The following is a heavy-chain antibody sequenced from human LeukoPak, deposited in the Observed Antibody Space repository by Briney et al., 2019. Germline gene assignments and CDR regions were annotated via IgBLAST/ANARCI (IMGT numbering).Heavy chain of an antibody. D-gene: IGHD3-16*01. Sequence: ASVKVSCKASVYTFTSYGISWVRQAPGQGLEWMGWISAYNGNTNYAQTLQGRVTMTTDTSTSTAYMELRSLRSDDTAVYYCARDRGFYDPDAFDIWGQGTMVTVSS. CDR1: VYTFTSYG. CDR3: ARDRGFYDPDAFDI. CDR2: ISAYNGNT. V-gene: IGHV1-18*01. J-gene: IGHJ3*02.